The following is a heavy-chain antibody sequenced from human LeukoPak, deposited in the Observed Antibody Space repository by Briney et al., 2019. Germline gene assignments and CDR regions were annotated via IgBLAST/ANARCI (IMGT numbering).Heavy chain of an antibody. V-gene: IGHV3-23*01. CDR1: EFTLCKIG. Sequence: PRGSLRLSRAPSEFTLCKIGMTCLRPAPGRGLEWGSTICASGQTTFYADSVRGRFIISRDNSRNTLYLQMNSLSSADTAVYYCARAPTRHTLIVFDLYFDYWGQGSLVTVSS. CDR2: ICASGQTT. CDR3: ARAPTRHTLIVFDLYFDY. D-gene: IGHD3-22*01. J-gene: IGHJ4*02.